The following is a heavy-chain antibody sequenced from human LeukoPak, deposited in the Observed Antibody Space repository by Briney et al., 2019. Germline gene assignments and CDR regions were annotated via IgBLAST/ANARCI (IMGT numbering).Heavy chain of an antibody. V-gene: IGHV3-66*02. D-gene: IGHD2-2*01. Sequence: GGSLRLSCAASGFTVSSNYMSWVRQAPGKGLEWVSVIYSGGSTYYADSVKGRFTISRDNSKNTLYLQMNSLRAEDTAVYYCARVSCSSTSCPFDYWRQGTLVTVSS. J-gene: IGHJ4*02. CDR3: ARVSCSSTSCPFDY. CDR2: IYSGGST. CDR1: GFTVSSNY.